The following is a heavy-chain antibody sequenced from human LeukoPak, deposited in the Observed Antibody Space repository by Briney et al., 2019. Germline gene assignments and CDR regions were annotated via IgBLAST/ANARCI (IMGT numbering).Heavy chain of an antibody. V-gene: IGHV5-51*01. D-gene: IGHD4-17*01. CDR2: IYPGDSDT. J-gene: IGHJ4*02. Sequence: GESLKISCQGSGYSFTSYWIGWVRQMPGKGLEWMGIIYPGDSDTRYSPSFQGQVTISADKSISTAYLQWSSLKASDTAMYYCARRLGHDYGAQGFDYWGQGTLVTVSS. CDR3: ARRLGHDYGAQGFDY. CDR1: GYSFTSYW.